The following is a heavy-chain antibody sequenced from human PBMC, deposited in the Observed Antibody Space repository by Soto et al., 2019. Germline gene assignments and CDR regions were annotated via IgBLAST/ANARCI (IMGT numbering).Heavy chain of an antibody. CDR1: GGSFSGYY. CDR2: INHSGST. J-gene: IGHJ6*02. CDR3: ARTPGIAVAGTCYYYGMDV. Sequence: QVQLQQWGAGLLKPSETLSLTCAVYGGSFSGYYWSWIRQPPGKGLEWIGEINHSGSTNYNPSLKSRVTISVDTSKNQFSLKLSSVTAADTAVYYCARTPGIAVAGTCYYYGMDVWGQGTTVTVSS. D-gene: IGHD6-19*01. V-gene: IGHV4-34*01.